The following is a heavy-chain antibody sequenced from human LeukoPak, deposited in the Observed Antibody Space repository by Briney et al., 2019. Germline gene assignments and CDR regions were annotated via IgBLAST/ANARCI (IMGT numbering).Heavy chain of an antibody. D-gene: IGHD5-12*01. J-gene: IGHJ4*02. CDR3: VKRLRGYSGYDSTYFDY. CDR2: INSNGGST. Sequence: GGSLRLSCSASGFTFSSYAMHWVRQAPGKGLEYVSAINSNGGSTYYADSVKSRSTISRDNSKNTLYLQMSSLRAEDTAVYYCVKRLRGYSGYDSTYFDYWAQGTLATVSS. V-gene: IGHV3-64D*06. CDR1: GFTFSSYA.